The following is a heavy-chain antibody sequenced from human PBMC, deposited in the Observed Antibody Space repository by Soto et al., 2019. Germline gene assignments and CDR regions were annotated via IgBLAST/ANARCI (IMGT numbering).Heavy chain of an antibody. CDR1: GFTLQNYA. V-gene: IGHV3-23*01. Sequence: GGSLRLSCTASGFTLQNYAMAWVRQAPGKGLEWVSTLIGGHYGTAYSYSVKGRFTVSRDNSKNCLYLQMNSLGVEDTATYFCAKGKSTGDIDWFDPWGQGSLVTVSS. J-gene: IGHJ5*02. CDR3: AKGKSTGDIDWFDP. CDR2: LIGGHYGT. D-gene: IGHD3-10*01.